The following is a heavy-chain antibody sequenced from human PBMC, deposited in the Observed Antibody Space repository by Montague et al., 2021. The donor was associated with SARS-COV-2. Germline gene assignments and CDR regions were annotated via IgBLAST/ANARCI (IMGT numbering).Heavy chain of an antibody. CDR1: GGSTSSSSYD. CDR2: IYYSGST. D-gene: IGHD6-13*01. Sequence: SETLSLTCTVSGGSTSSSSYDWGWIRQPPGKGLEWIGSIYYSGSTYYXXXLKSRVTMSVDTSKNQFSLKLSSVTAADTAVYYCARVGRQQLVRLSGMDVWGQGTTVTVSS. V-gene: IGHV4-39*07. J-gene: IGHJ6*02. CDR3: ARVGRQQLVRLSGMDV.